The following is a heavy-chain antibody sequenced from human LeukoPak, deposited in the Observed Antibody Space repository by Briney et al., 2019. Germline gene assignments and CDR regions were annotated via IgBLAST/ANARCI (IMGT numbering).Heavy chain of an antibody. CDR3: ARDGDYYYYYMDV. CDR2: ISSSGSTI. V-gene: IGHV3-11*01. D-gene: IGHD4-17*01. J-gene: IGHJ6*03. Sequence: GGSLRLSCAASGFTFSDYYMSWIRQAPGKGLEWVSYISSSGSTIYYADSVKGRFTISSDNAKNSLYLQMNSLRAEDTAVYYCARDGDYYYYYMDVWGKGTTVTVSS. CDR1: GFTFSDYY.